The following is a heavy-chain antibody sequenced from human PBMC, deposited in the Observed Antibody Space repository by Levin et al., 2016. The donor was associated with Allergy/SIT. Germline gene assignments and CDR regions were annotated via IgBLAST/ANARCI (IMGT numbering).Heavy chain of an antibody. CDR1: GFTFTNFR. CDR3: ARCRNHDSWTGFLNPTYYYMDV. V-gene: IGHV3-7*03. CDR2: IKEDGSEK. D-gene: IGHD3/OR15-3a*01. Sequence: GESLKISCAASGFTFTNFRMIWVRQAPGKGLQWVANIKEDGSEKSYVDSVKGRFTISRDNAENSVSLQMNSLRADDTAVYYCARCRNHDSWTGFLNPTYYYMDVWGKGTTVTVSS. J-gene: IGHJ6*03.